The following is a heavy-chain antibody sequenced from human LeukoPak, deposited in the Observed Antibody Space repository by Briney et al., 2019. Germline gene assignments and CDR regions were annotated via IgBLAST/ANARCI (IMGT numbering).Heavy chain of an antibody. CDR3: ARDRIAAPDDFDY. Sequence: ASVKVSCKASGYIFSNYYMQWVRQAPGQGLEWMGWINPKSGGTNYAQNFQGRVTMTRDTSTSTAYMEVSSLRSDDTAVYYCARDRIAAPDDFDYWGQGTPVTVSS. CDR1: GYIFSNYY. J-gene: IGHJ4*02. V-gene: IGHV1-2*02. D-gene: IGHD6-13*01. CDR2: INPKSGGT.